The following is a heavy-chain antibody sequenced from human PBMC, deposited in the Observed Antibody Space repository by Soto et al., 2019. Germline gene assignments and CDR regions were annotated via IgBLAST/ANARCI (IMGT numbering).Heavy chain of an antibody. D-gene: IGHD1-20*01. CDR3: VREGDKWNDFS. CDR1: GFTFSKYW. Sequence: GGSLRLSCAASGFTFSKYWMHWVRQAPGKGLVWVSRINKDGSATTYADFVKGRFTISRDNAKNTLYMKMNSLGGDDTAVYYCVREGDKWNDFSWDQGALVTVSS. CDR2: INKDGSAT. J-gene: IGHJ5*01. V-gene: IGHV3-74*01.